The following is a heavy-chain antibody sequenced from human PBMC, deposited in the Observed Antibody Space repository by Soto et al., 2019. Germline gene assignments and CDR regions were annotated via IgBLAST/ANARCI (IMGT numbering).Heavy chain of an antibody. D-gene: IGHD4-17*01. J-gene: IGHJ6*02. CDR3: ARDRSSRYGDPYDGMDV. V-gene: IGHV3-7*05. CDR2: IKQDGSEK. CDR1: GFTFSSYW. Sequence: EVQLVESGGGLVQPGGSLRLSCAASGFTFSSYWMSWVRQAPGKGLEWVANIKQDGSEKYYVDSVKGRFTISRDNAKNSLYLQMNSLRAEDTAVYYCARDRSSRYGDPYDGMDVWGQGTTVTVSS.